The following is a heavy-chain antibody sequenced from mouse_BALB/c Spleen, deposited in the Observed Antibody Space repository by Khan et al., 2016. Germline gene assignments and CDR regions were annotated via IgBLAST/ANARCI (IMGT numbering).Heavy chain of an antibody. CDR1: GYSITSGYG. CDR3: ARTARIKY. V-gene: IGHV3-2*02. J-gene: IGHJ2*01. D-gene: IGHD1-2*01. CDR2: ISYSGST. Sequence: EVQLQESGPGLVKPSQSLSLTCTVTGYSITSGYGWNWIRQFPGNKLEWMGYISYSGSTNYNPSLKSRISINRDTSKNQFFLQLNSVTTADTATYYCARTARIKYWGEGTTLTVSS.